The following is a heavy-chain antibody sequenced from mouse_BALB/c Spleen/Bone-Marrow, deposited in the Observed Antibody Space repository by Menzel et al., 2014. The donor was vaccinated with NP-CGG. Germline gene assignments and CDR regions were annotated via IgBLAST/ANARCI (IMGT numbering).Heavy chain of an antibody. D-gene: IGHD1-1*01. Sequence: EVNLVESGGGLVKPGGSLKLSCAASGFTFSSYAMSWVRQTPEKRLEWVAIINSGGSDTYYPDSVKGRFTISRDNDKSTLYLQMSSLRSEDTAMYYCARHGGGSSLWYFDVWGAGTTVTVSS. CDR1: GFTFSSYA. CDR3: ARHGGGSSLWYFDV. CDR2: INSGGSDT. V-gene: IGHV5-9-3*01. J-gene: IGHJ1*01.